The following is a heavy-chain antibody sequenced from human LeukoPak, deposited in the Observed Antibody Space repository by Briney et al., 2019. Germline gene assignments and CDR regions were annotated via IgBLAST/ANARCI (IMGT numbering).Heavy chain of an antibody. Sequence: ASVKVSCKVSGYTLTELSMHWVRQAPGQGLEWMGIINPSGGSTSYAQKFQGRVTMTRDTSTSTVYMELSSLRSEDTAVYYCARGGTTVTFRGYYYGMDVWGQGTTVTVSS. CDR3: ARGGTTVTFRGYYYGMDV. D-gene: IGHD4-17*01. CDR2: INPSGGST. V-gene: IGHV1-46*01. J-gene: IGHJ6*02. CDR1: GYTLTELS.